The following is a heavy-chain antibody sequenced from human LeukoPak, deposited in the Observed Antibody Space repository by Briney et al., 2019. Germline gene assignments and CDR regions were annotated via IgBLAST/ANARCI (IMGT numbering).Heavy chain of an antibody. J-gene: IGHJ4*02. V-gene: IGHV3-7*01. CDR2: MKKDGSET. Sequence: PGGSLRLSCVVSGFTFSSYSMIWVRQAPGKGLQWVANMKKDGSETNYGDSVKDRFTTSRDNAKNSLYLQMNSLRAEDTAVYYCGRHRSGSGTYFIDHWGQGTLVSVSS. CDR1: GFTFSSYS. CDR3: GRHRSGSGTYFIDH. D-gene: IGHD3-10*01.